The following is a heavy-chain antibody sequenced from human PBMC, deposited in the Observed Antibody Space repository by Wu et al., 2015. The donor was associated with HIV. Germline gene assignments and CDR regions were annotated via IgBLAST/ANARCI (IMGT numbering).Heavy chain of an antibody. V-gene: IGHV1-2*02. Sequence: QVQLVQSGAEVRKPGASVKVSCKTSGYSFTDYYIFWVRQAPGQGLEWMAWINPSGGATIYAESFQGRVTVTTDTSMKTVYMELNSLTSADTAIYYCARDATPITTEFDYWGQGTLITVSS. D-gene: IGHD4-11*01. CDR3: ARDATPITTEFDY. CDR2: INPSGGAT. J-gene: IGHJ4*02. CDR1: GYSFTDYY.